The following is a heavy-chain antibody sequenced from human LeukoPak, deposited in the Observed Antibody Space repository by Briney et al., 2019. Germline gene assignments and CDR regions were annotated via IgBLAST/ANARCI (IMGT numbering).Heavy chain of an antibody. CDR3: ARDILEANWFDP. D-gene: IGHD3-3*01. V-gene: IGHV3-21*01. CDR1: GFTFSSYS. CDR2: ISSSSYI. J-gene: IGHJ5*02. Sequence: GGSLRLSCAASGFTFSSYSMNWVRQAPGKGLEWVSSISSSSYIYYADSVKGRFTISRDNAKNSLYLQMNSLRAEDTAVYYCARDILEANWFDPWGQGTLVTVSS.